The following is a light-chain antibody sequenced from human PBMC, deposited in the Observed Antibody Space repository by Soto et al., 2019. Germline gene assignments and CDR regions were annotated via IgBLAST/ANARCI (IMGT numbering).Light chain of an antibody. Sequence: DIQMTQSPTSLSASVGDRVTITCRARQDIRNFVAWYQQKPGKAPKLLIYAASTLQSGVPSRFSGSGSGTDFTLTSNSLQPEDVATYSCQKYSSVPVFGPGTKVEIK. CDR1: QDIRNF. CDR3: QKYSSVPV. CDR2: AAS. J-gene: IGKJ3*01. V-gene: IGKV1-27*01.